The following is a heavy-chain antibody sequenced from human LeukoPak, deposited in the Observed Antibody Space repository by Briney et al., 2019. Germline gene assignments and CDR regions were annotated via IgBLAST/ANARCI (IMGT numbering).Heavy chain of an antibody. D-gene: IGHD3-3*01. J-gene: IGHJ3*02. Sequence: ASVKVSCKASGYTFTGYYMHWVRQAPGQGLEWLGWINPNSGGTNYAQKFQGRVTMTRDTSISTAYMELSRLRSDDTAVYYCARDKIRFLEWLPDAFDIWGQGTMVTVSS. CDR1: GYTFTGYY. CDR2: INPNSGGT. CDR3: ARDKIRFLEWLPDAFDI. V-gene: IGHV1-2*02.